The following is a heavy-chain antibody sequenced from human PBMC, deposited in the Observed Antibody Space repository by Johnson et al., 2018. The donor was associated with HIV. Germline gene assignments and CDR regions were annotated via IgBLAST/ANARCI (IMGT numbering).Heavy chain of an antibody. Sequence: VQLVESGGGLVQPGRSLRLSCAASGFTFHKYAMHWVRQTPGQGLDWVSGISWDSFTIGYADSVKGRFTISRDDSKNSLYLQMSSLKTEDTAVYYCVRDSSGYSGFDIWGQGTMVTVSS. D-gene: IGHD3-22*01. CDR2: ISWDSFTI. J-gene: IGHJ3*02. CDR1: GFTFHKYA. V-gene: IGHV3-9*01. CDR3: VRDSSGYSGFDI.